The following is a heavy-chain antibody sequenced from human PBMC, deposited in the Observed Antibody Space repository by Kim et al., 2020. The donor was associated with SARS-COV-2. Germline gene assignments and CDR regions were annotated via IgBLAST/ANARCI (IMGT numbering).Heavy chain of an antibody. Sequence: GGSLRLSCAASGFTFSDYYMSWIRQAPGKGLEWVSYISSSSSYTNYVDSVKGRFTISRDNAKNSLYLQMNSLRAEDTAVYYCARIKYSSSWYTQTVDAFDIWGQGTMVTVSS. CDR3: ARIKYSSSWYTQTVDAFDI. V-gene: IGHV3-11*03. D-gene: IGHD6-13*01. CDR1: GFTFSDYY. CDR2: ISSSSSYT. J-gene: IGHJ3*02.